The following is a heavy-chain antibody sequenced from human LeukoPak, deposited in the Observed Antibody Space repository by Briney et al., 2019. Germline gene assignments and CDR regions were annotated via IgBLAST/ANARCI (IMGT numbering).Heavy chain of an antibody. D-gene: IGHD3-10*01. V-gene: IGHV4-34*01. J-gene: IGHJ3*02. CDR2: INHSGST. CDR1: GGSFSGYY. Sequence: SETLSLTCAVYGGSFSGYYWSWIRQPPGKGLEWIGEINHSGSTNYNPSLKSRVTISVDTSKNQFSLKLSSVTAADTAVYYCARVVARPGGAFDIWGQGTMVTVSS. CDR3: ARVVARPGGAFDI.